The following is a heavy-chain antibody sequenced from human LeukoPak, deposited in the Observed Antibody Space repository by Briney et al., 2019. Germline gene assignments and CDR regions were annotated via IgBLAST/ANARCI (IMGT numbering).Heavy chain of an antibody. CDR1: GYTFTGYY. CDR3: AREKDYDSSGHFDY. Sequence: ASVKVSCMASGYTFTGYYMHWVRQAPGQGLEWMGWINPNSGGTNYAQKFQGRVTMTRDTSISTAYMELSRLRSDDAAVYYCAREKDYDSSGHFDYWGQGTLVTVSS. CDR2: INPNSGGT. D-gene: IGHD3-22*01. J-gene: IGHJ4*02. V-gene: IGHV1-2*02.